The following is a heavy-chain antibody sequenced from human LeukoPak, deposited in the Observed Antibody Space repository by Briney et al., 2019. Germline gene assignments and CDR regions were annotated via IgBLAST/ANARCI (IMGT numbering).Heavy chain of an antibody. Sequence: GESLKISCKGSGYSFTTYWIAWVRQMPGKGLGWMGIIYPGDSDTRYSPSFQGQVTISADKSISTAYLQWSSLKASDTAMYYCARHTPYYDFWSTYYFDYWGQGTLVTVSS. D-gene: IGHD3-3*01. CDR3: ARHTPYYDFWSTYYFDY. J-gene: IGHJ4*02. CDR1: GYSFTTYW. CDR2: IYPGDSDT. V-gene: IGHV5-51*01.